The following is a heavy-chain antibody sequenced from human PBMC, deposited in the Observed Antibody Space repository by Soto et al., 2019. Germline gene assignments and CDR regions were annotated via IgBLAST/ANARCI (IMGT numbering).Heavy chain of an antibody. J-gene: IGHJ4*02. CDR2: ISAYNGNT. CDR3: ARVAAVAGTGYDY. Sequence: GASVTVTSTAPGYTFTSKGISWLRQAPGQGLEWMGWISAYNGNTNYAQKLQGRVTMTTDTSTSTAYMELRSLRSDDTAVYYCARVAAVAGTGYDYWGQGTLVTVSS. D-gene: IGHD6-19*01. CDR1: GYTFTSKG. V-gene: IGHV1-18*01.